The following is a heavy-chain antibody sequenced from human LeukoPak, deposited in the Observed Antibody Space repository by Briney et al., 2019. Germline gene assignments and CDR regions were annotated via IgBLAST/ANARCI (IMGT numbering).Heavy chain of an antibody. Sequence: HAGGSLRLSCAASGFTFSSYGMHWVRQAPGKGLEWVAVISYDGSNKYYADSVKGRFTISRDNSKNTLYLQMNSLRAEDTAVYYCARGGVLRFLEWLSPYDYWGQGTLVTVSS. CDR3: ARGGVLRFLEWLSPYDY. V-gene: IGHV3-30*03. J-gene: IGHJ4*02. CDR2: ISYDGSNK. CDR1: GFTFSSYG. D-gene: IGHD3-3*01.